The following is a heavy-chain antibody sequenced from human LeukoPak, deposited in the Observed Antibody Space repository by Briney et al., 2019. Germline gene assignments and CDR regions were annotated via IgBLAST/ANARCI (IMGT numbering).Heavy chain of an antibody. V-gene: IGHV4-39*07. CDR3: ARGGIVGSRTNWFDP. D-gene: IGHD1-26*01. Sequence: SETLSLTCTVSGGSISSSSYYWGWIRQPPGKGLEWIGSIYYSGSTYYNPSLKSRVTISVDTSKNQFSLKLSSVTAADTAVYYCARGGIVGSRTNWFDPWGQGILVTVSS. J-gene: IGHJ5*02. CDR1: GGSISSSSYY. CDR2: IYYSGST.